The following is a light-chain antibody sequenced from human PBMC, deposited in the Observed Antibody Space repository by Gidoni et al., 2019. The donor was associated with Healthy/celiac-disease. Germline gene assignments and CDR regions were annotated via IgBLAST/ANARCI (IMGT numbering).Light chain of an antibody. Sequence: EIILTQSPGTLSVSAGERATLFCRDTQPVSGNFLAWYQQKPGQPPSLLIYVTSSRATGVPDRFSGSGSGTAFSILISRLQIEDAVLYYCQQYGASPLTFGGGTRVEI. CDR2: VTS. CDR1: QPVSGNF. J-gene: IGKJ4*01. CDR3: QQYGASPLT. V-gene: IGKV3-20*01.